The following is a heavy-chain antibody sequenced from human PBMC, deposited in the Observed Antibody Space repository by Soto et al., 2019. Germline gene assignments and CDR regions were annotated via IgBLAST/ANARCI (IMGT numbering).Heavy chain of an antibody. V-gene: IGHV3-23*01. J-gene: IGHJ4*02. CDR1: GFTFSTYA. CDR3: ARDLGTTGTIDY. D-gene: IGHD1-1*01. Sequence: GSLRLSCAASGFTFSTYAMSWVRQAPGKGLEWVSTISGSGGSTYYADSVKGRFSISRDNSKDTLYLHMNSLRAEDTAVYYCARDLGTTGTIDYWGQGTLVTVSS. CDR2: ISGSGGST.